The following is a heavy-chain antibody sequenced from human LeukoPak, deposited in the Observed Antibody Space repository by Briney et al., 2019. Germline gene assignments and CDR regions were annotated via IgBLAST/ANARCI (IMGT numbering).Heavy chain of an antibody. CDR2: IYSDGSA. J-gene: IGHJ6*02. Sequence: VGSLRLSCATSGFSPSSTYMIWVRQAPGKGLEWVSLIYSDGSAYHADSVMGRFTISRDNSMNTRDLQMNSLRAGDTAVYYCARDRVNRGYSYGIPRYGMDVWGQGTTVTVSS. CDR3: ARDRVNRGYSYGIPRYGMDV. D-gene: IGHD5-18*01. V-gene: IGHV3-53*01. CDR1: GFSPSSTY.